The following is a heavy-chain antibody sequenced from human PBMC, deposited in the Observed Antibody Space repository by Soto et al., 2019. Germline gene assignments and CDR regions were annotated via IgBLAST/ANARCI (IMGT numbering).Heavy chain of an antibody. J-gene: IGHJ5*02. CDR3: AKSRTATTSCYGS. D-gene: IGHD2-2*01. Sequence: GGSLRLSCAASGFTFSNYAMTWVRRAPGKGLEWVSSISASGGGTFYADSVKGRFIISRDSSKNTLYLQINSLRVEDTAVYYCAKSRTATTSCYGSWGQGTLVTVSS. V-gene: IGHV3-23*01. CDR1: GFTFSNYA. CDR2: ISASGGGT.